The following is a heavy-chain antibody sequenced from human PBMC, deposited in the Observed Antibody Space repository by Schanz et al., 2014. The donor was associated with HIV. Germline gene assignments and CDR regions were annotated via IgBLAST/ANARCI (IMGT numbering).Heavy chain of an antibody. CDR2: ISNDGSST. D-gene: IGHD6-19*01. V-gene: IGHV3-23*03. Sequence: EVQQVLESGGGLVQPGGSLRLSCAASGFTFSSYWMSWVRQAPGKGLEWVAIISNDGSSTYYRDSVKGRFTISRDNSKKTLYLQMNSLRPEDTAVYYCAKDYVSQWLADYWGQGALVTVSS. CDR3: AKDYVSQWLADY. J-gene: IGHJ4*02. CDR1: GFTFSSYW.